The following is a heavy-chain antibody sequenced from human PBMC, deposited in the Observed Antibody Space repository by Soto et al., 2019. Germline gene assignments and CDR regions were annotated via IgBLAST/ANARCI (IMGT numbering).Heavy chain of an antibody. J-gene: IGHJ6*02. CDR3: GRDPAPPGISLAGTWYGGMDV. D-gene: IGHD6-19*01. V-gene: IGHV1-69*13. Sequence: SVKFSCKASGGTFSSYAISWVRQAPGQALEWMGGIIPIFGTANYAQKFQGRVTITADESTSTAYLELSSLRSEARAVHYRGRDPAPPGISLAGTWYGGMDVWGQGTTVPVSS. CDR2: IIPIFGTA. CDR1: GGTFSSYA.